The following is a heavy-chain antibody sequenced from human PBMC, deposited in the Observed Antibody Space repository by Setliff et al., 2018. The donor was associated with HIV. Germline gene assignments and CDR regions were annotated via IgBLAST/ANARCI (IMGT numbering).Heavy chain of an antibody. CDR2: ISAYNGNT. J-gene: IGHJ5*02. D-gene: IGHD2-8*01. Sequence: ASVKVSCKASGYTFTSYGISWVRQAPGQGLEWMGWISAYNGNTNYAQKLQGRVTMTTDTSTSTAYMELRSLRSDDTAVYYCARDAPTVYANGWFDPWGQGTLVTVSS. CDR3: ARDAPTVYANGWFDP. V-gene: IGHV1-18*01. CDR1: GYTFTSYG.